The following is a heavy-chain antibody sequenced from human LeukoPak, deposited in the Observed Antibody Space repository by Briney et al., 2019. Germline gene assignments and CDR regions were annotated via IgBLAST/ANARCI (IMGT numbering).Heavy chain of an antibody. J-gene: IGHJ5*02. CDR1: GFTFNDYA. CDR3: AKGDSSGNWFDA. Sequence: GGSLRLSCAASGFTFNDYAMSWVRQSPATGLEWVSAVSDIGNSTFYADALMGRFTISRDNSKNTLFLQMNDLRIDDTVVYYCAKGDSSGNWFDAWGQGTLVSVSS. V-gene: IGHV3-23*01. D-gene: IGHD6-19*01. CDR2: VSDIGNST.